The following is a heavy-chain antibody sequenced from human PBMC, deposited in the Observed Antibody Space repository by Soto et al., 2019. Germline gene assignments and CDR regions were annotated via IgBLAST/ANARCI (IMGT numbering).Heavy chain of an antibody. CDR1: GYTFTSYG. Sequence: QVHLVQSGAEVKKPGASVKVSCKASGYTFTSYGITWVRQAPGQGLEWIGWISAHNGNTDYAQKIQGRVIVTRDTSTSTAYMELRSLRSDNTAVYYCARGRYGAYWGQGALVTVSS. J-gene: IGHJ4*02. V-gene: IGHV1-18*01. CDR3: ARGRYGAY. CDR2: ISAHNGNT. D-gene: IGHD3-10*01.